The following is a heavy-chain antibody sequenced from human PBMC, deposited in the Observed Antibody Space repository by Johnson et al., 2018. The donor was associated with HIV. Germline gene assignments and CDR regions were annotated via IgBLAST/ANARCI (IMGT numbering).Heavy chain of an antibody. J-gene: IGHJ3*02. CDR2: ISYDGSNK. CDR3: ATNQYQLPAPFDI. CDR1: GFTFSSYA. V-gene: IGHV3-30*04. Sequence: QVQLVESGRGVLQPGRSLRLSCAASGFTFSSYAMHWVRQAPGKGLEWVAVISYDGSNKYYADSVKGRFTISRDNSKNTLYLQMNSLRAEDTAGYYCATNQYQLPAPFDIWGQGTMVTVSS. D-gene: IGHD2-2*01.